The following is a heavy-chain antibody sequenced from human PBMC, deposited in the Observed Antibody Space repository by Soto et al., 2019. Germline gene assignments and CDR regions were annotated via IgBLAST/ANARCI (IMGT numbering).Heavy chain of an antibody. J-gene: IGHJ5*02. CDR3: ARCSASTYAVLQT. CDR1: GYTFTSHY. CDR2: INPSGGRA. Sequence: QVPLVQSGAEVKKPGASVKVSCKASGYTFTSHYIHWVRQAPGQGFEWMAMINPSGGRADYAPQFPCRVTLTSDTSTSTVYMELSSLRSEDTAVYYWARCSASTYAVLQTWGQGTLVTVSS. V-gene: IGHV1-46*01. D-gene: IGHD2-8*01.